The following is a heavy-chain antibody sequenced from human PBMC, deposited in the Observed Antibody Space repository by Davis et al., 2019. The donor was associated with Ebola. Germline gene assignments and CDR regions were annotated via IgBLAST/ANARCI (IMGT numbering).Heavy chain of an antibody. D-gene: IGHD3-22*01. CDR1: GGSIYSYY. V-gene: IGHV4-59*01. Sequence: SETLSLTCTVSGGSIYSYYWSWIRLPPGKGLEWIGYIYYSGSTNYNPSLQSRVTISVDTSKNQFSLKLSSVTAADTAVYYCARVVQYYYDSSGYSTPYYFDYWGQGTLVTVSS. CDR2: IYYSGST. J-gene: IGHJ4*02. CDR3: ARVVQYYYDSSGYSTPYYFDY.